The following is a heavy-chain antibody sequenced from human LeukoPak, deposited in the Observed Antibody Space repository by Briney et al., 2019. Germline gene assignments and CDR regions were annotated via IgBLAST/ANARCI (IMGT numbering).Heavy chain of an antibody. CDR2: IYYSGTT. CDR1: GVSITSSSYY. V-gene: IGHV4-39*01. CDR3: ARSVAVGKYFFDD. Sequence: SETLSLTCTVSGVSITSSSYYWGWIRQPPGKGLEWIGSIYYSGTTYYNPSLKSRVTKSVDTSKNQFSLKLTSVTAADTALYYCARSVAVGKYFFDDWGQGTQVTVSS. J-gene: IGHJ4*02.